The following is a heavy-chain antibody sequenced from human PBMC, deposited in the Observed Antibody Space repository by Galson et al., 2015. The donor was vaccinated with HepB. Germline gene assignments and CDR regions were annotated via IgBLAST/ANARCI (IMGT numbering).Heavy chain of an antibody. V-gene: IGHV3-23*01. J-gene: IGHJ6*02. CDR3: AKCSILASSYFYGIDV. D-gene: IGHD2-2*01. Sequence: SLRLSCAASGFRFAYYGMSWVRQAPGKGLEWLSSITNTGGSTDYADSVKGRFTISRDNSKNTVYLQLNNVKAEDSAVYYCAKCSILASSYFYGIDVWSQGTTVTVSS. CDR1: GFRFAYYG. CDR2: ITNTGGST.